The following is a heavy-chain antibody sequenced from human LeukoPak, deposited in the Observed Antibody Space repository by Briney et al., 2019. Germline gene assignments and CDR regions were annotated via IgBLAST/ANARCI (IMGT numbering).Heavy chain of an antibody. J-gene: IGHJ4*02. CDR1: GGTFSSYA. Sequence: SVKVSCKASGGTFSSYAISWVRQAPGQGLEWMGGVMAIFGGVKYGQKFQGRATITTDASTSTAYMELRSLTSEDTGIYYCARGELGDRSGFSFFDYWGQGALVTVSS. CDR3: ARGELGDRSGFSFFDY. CDR2: VMAIFGGV. D-gene: IGHD3-22*01. V-gene: IGHV1-69*05.